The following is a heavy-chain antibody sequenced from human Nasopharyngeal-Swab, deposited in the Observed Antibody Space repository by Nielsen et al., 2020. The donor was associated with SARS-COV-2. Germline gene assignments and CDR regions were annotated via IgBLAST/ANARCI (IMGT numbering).Heavy chain of an antibody. J-gene: IGHJ4*02. CDR2: ISSSSSTI. Sequence: GGSLRLSCVASGFTFSSYSMNWVRQAPGKGLEWVSYISSSSSTIYYADSVKGRFTISRDNSKNTLYLQMNSLRAEDTAVYYCAYGGNSLFDYWGQGTLVTVSS. V-gene: IGHV3-48*01. D-gene: IGHD4-23*01. CDR3: AYGGNSLFDY. CDR1: GFTFSSYS.